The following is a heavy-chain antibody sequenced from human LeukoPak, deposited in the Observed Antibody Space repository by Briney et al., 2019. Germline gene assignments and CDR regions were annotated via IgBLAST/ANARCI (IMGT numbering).Heavy chain of an antibody. J-gene: IGHJ4*02. V-gene: IGHV4-59*08. CDR3: ARHPSAVAGKTFDC. CDR2: VFYSGST. CDR1: GGSISSYY. Sequence: SETLCLTCTVSGGSISSYYWSWIRQPPGKGLEWIGYVFYSGSTNYNPSLKSRVTISVDTSKNQISLKLTSVTAADTAVYYCARHPSAVAGKTFDCWGQGTLVTVSS. D-gene: IGHD6-19*01.